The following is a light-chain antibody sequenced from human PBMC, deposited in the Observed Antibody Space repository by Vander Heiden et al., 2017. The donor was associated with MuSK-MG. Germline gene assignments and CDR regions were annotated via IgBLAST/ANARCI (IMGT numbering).Light chain of an antibody. CDR2: AAS. V-gene: IGKV1-27*01. J-gene: IGKJ4*01. Sequence: QMSQSPSSLSASVGDTVTITCRASQGFSKYLGWYPKKPVKVPKLLIFAASPLQSGVPSRFRGSVSGTDFTLIITSLQPAEVSTYFCKKYTTAPLTFGRGTKVEIK. CDR3: KKYTTAPLT. CDR1: QGFSKY.